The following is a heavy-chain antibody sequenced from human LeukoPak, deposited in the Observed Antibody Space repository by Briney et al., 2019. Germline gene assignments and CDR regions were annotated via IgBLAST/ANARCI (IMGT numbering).Heavy chain of an antibody. Sequence: GGSLRLSCAASGFTFSDYYMSWIRQAPGKGLEWASYISSSGSTIYYADSVKGRFTISRDNAKNSLYLQMNSLRAEDTAVYYCARIWGLKRITIFGVVDRHFDYCGQGTLVTVSS. CDR1: GFTFSDYY. V-gene: IGHV3-11*01. CDR2: ISSSGSTI. CDR3: ARIWGLKRITIFGVVDRHFDY. J-gene: IGHJ4*02. D-gene: IGHD3-3*01.